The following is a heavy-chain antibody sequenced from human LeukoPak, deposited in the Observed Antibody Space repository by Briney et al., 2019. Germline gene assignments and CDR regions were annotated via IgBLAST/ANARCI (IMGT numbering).Heavy chain of an antibody. CDR3: AKDPYSSSWYGGDFDY. CDR1: GFTFSSYA. CDR2: ISGSGGST. J-gene: IGHJ4*02. Sequence: PGGSLRLSCAASGFTFSSYAMSWVRQAPGKGLEWVSAISGSGGSTYYADSVKGRFTISRDNSENTLYLQMNSLRAEDTAVYYCAKDPYSSSWYGGDFDYWGQGTLVTVSS. D-gene: IGHD6-13*01. V-gene: IGHV3-23*01.